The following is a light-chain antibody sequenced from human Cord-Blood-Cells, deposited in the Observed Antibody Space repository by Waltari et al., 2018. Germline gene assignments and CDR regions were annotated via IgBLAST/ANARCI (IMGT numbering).Light chain of an antibody. CDR2: AAS. V-gene: IGKV1-39*01. Sequence: IQITQSPSSLSSFLGYRFTITCRASQSISSYLNWYQQKPGKAPKLLIYAASSLQSGVPSRFSGSGSGTDFTLTISSLQPEDFATYYCQQSYSTPGSFGQGTKLEIK. J-gene: IGKJ2*03. CDR3: QQSYSTPGS. CDR1: QSISSY.